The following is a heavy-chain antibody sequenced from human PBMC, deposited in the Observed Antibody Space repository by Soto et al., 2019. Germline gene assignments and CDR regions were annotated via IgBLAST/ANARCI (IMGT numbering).Heavy chain of an antibody. Sequence: GASVKVSCKASGGTFSSYAISWVRQAPGQGLEWMGGIIPIFGTANYAQKFQGRVTITADESTSTAYMELSSLRSEDTAVYYCASFSRNWNYASPAYFDYWGQGTLVTVSS. D-gene: IGHD1-7*01. CDR3: ASFSRNWNYASPAYFDY. V-gene: IGHV1-69*13. CDR1: GGTFSSYA. CDR2: IIPIFGTA. J-gene: IGHJ4*02.